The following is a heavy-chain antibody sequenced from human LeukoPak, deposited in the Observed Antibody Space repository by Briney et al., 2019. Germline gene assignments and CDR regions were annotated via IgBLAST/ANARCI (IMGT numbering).Heavy chain of an antibody. J-gene: IGHJ6*03. CDR1: GFTFDDYA. CDR3: ANGYCTNGVCYPYYYYYMDV. V-gene: IGHV3-9*01. D-gene: IGHD2-8*01. CDR2: ISWNSGSI. Sequence: GGSLRLSCAASGFTFDDYAMHWVRQAPGKGLEWVSGISWNSGSIGYADSVKGRFTISRDNAKNSLYLQMSSLRAEDTAVYYCANGYCTNGVCYPYYYYYMDVWGKGTTVTVSS.